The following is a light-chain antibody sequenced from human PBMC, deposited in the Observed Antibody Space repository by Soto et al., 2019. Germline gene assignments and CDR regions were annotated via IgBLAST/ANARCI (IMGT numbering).Light chain of an antibody. J-gene: IGKJ1*01. Sequence: EIVLTQSPSALSVSPGERATLSCRDSQGVSSDLAWYQQKPGQAPRLLIYAVSNRATGNPARFSGSGPGTDVTLTISSLEPEDFVLYYCQQRSNWPRPFGQRTKV. CDR2: AVS. CDR1: QGVSSD. V-gene: IGKV3D-11*01. CDR3: QQRSNWPRP.